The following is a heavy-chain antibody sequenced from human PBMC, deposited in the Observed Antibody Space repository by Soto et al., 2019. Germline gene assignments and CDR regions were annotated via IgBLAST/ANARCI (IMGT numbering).Heavy chain of an antibody. Sequence: QVQLVESGGGVVQPGRSLRLSCAASGFTFSSYGMHWVRQAPGKGLEWVAVIWYDGSKKYYADSVKGRFTISRGNSKNTLYLQMNSLRAEDTAVYYCASEYCSGGRCYYYGMDVWGQGTTVTVSS. D-gene: IGHD2-15*01. V-gene: IGHV3-33*01. J-gene: IGHJ6*02. CDR2: IWYDGSKK. CDR3: ASEYCSGGRCYYYGMDV. CDR1: GFTFSSYG.